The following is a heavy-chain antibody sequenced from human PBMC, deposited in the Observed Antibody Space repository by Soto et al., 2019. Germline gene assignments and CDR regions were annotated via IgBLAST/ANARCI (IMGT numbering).Heavy chain of an antibody. CDR3: ARDNWNTV. CDR2: IRSDGSST. D-gene: IGHD1-20*01. CDR1: GFTFRSYA. J-gene: IGHJ3*01. Sequence: GGSLRLSCAASGFTFRSYAMSWVRQAPGKGLVWVSTIRSDGSSTFYADSVKGRFTISRDNAKKMVYLQMNSLRAEDTAVYYCARDNWNTVWGQGTMVTVSS. V-gene: IGHV3-74*01.